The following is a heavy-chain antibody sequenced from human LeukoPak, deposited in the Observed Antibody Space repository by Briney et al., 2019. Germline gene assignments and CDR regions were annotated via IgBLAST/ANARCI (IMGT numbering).Heavy chain of an antibody. V-gene: IGHV3-7*01. CDR1: GFAFSTYC. CDR3: VRTRGWAYFDY. CDR2: IKQDGSDT. Sequence: GGSVRLSCGASGFAFSTYCMSWVRRAPGKGLEWVAHIKQDGSDTYSVDSVRGRFTISRDNAKNSLFLQMDSLRGDDTAVYYCVRTRGWAYFDYWGQGTLVTVSS. J-gene: IGHJ4*02. D-gene: IGHD6-19*01.